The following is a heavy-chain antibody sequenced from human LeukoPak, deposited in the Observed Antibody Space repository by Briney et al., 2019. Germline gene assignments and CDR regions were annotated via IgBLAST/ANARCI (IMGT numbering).Heavy chain of an antibody. CDR2: LCDRGGST. D-gene: IGHD2-2*01. CDR1: GFTLSSYA. V-gene: IGHV3-23*01. CDR3: AKSMLTAAVNYYYYYGMDV. J-gene: IGHJ6*02. Sequence: GGSLRHSCAASGFTLSSYAMSWVRQAPGKGRECVSALCDRGGSTYYADSVKGRFTISRENSKNTLYLQMNSLRAEDTAVYYCAKSMLTAAVNYYYYYGMDVWGQGTTVTVSS.